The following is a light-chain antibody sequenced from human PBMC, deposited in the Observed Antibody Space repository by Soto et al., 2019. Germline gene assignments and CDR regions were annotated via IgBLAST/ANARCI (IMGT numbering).Light chain of an antibody. CDR2: DTS. V-gene: IGKV3-11*01. Sequence: EIVLTQSPATLSLSPGVRATLSCRASQTVSSKLAWYQHKPGQAPRLLIYDTSNRAGGIPARFSGSGSGTDFTLTISSLEPEDFAVYYCHQRQSWPRTFGQGTKVDIK. J-gene: IGKJ1*01. CDR1: QTVSSK. CDR3: HQRQSWPRT.